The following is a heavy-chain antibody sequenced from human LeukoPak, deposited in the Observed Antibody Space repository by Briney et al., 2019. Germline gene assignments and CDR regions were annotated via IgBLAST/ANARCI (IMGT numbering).Heavy chain of an antibody. Sequence: ASVKVSCNASGGTFSSYAISWVRQAPGQGLEWMGGIIPIFGTANYAQKFQGRVTITADESTSTAYMELSSLRSEDTAVYYCASKDSGYDWVRVNYYYYMDVWGKGTTVTISS. D-gene: IGHD5-12*01. CDR2: IIPIFGTA. V-gene: IGHV1-69*13. CDR1: GGTFSSYA. CDR3: ASKDSGYDWVRVNYYYYMDV. J-gene: IGHJ6*03.